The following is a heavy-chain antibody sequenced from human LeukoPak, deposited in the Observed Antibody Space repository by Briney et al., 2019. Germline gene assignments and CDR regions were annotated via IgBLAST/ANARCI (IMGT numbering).Heavy chain of an antibody. D-gene: IGHD3-3*01. V-gene: IGHV4-39*01. CDR3: ARGYYDFWSGYSGFDY. Sequence: SETLSLTCAVSGASVSGSNYYWGWIRQPPGKGLEWIGNIYSSGSTYYNAPLQSRVTISIDTSKNQFSLRLNSVTAADTAVYYCARGYYDFWSGYSGFDYWGQGTLVTVSS. J-gene: IGHJ4*02. CDR2: IYSSGST. CDR1: GASVSGSNYY.